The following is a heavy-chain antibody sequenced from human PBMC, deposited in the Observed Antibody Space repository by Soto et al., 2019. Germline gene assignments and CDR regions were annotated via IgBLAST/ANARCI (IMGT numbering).Heavy chain of an antibody. CDR1: GYTFTSYG. Sequence: ASVKVSCKASGYTFTSYGISWVRQAPGQGLEWMGWISAYNGNTNYAQKLQGRVTMTTDTSTSTAYMELRSLRSDDTAVYYCARDLGHYDSSGYYRHWGQGTLVTLSS. J-gene: IGHJ4*02. CDR2: ISAYNGNT. CDR3: ARDLGHYDSSGYYRH. V-gene: IGHV1-18*01. D-gene: IGHD3-22*01.